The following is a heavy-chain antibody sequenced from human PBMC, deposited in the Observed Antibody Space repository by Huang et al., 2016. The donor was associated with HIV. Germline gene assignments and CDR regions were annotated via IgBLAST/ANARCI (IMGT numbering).Heavy chain of an antibody. V-gene: IGHV3-30*03. CDR1: VFIFSNYG. D-gene: IGHD6-19*01. CDR2: ISYDGSNK. J-gene: IGHJ1*01. CDR3: ALKGDSSGWEYFRH. Sequence: QVQLVESGGGVVQPGRSLRLSCAASVFIFSNYGMHLVRQAPGKGLEWVALISYDGSNKYYTDSVKGRFSISRDNSKNTLYLQMNSLRAEDTAVYYCALKGDSSGWEYFRHWGQGTLVTVSS.